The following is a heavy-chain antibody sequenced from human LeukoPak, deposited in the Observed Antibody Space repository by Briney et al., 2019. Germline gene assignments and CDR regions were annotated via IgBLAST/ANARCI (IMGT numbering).Heavy chain of an antibody. CDR1: GYTFTSYD. CDR3: ALGRNFLYYFDY. V-gene: IGHV1-8*01. D-gene: IGHD2/OR15-2a*01. CDR2: MNPNSGNT. Sequence: GASVKVSCKASGYTFTSYDISWVRQATGQELEWMGWMNPNSGNTGYAQKFQGRITMTRDTSITTAYMELSSLRSEDTAVYYCALGRNFLYYFDYWGQGTLVTVSS. J-gene: IGHJ4*02.